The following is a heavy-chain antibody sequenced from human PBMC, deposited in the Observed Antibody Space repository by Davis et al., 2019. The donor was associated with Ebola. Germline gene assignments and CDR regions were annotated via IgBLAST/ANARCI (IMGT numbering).Heavy chain of an antibody. Sequence: PRRSLRPSCLASAFTFSDYYTSCISQAPGKGLEWVSYISSSSSYTNYADSVEGRFTISRDNAKNSLYLQMNSLRAADTAVYYCARGPSTGNSFSYWGQGTLVTVSS. V-gene: IGHV3-11*06. J-gene: IGHJ4*02. CDR1: AFTFSDYY. D-gene: IGHD6-13*01. CDR3: ARGPSTGNSFSY. CDR2: ISSSSSYT.